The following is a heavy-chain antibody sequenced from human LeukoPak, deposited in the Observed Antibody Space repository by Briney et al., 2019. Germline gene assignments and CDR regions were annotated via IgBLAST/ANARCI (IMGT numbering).Heavy chain of an antibody. CDR3: ARDYSNSDYYYYGMDV. J-gene: IGHJ6*02. CDR2: ISAYNGNT. V-gene: IGHV1-18*01. D-gene: IGHD4-11*01. Sequence: ASVKVSCKASGYTFTSYGISWVRQAPGQGLEWMGWISAYNGNTNYAQKLQGRVTMTTDTSTSTAYMELRSLRSDDTAVYYCARDYSNSDYYYYGMDVWGQGTTVTVS. CDR1: GYTFTSYG.